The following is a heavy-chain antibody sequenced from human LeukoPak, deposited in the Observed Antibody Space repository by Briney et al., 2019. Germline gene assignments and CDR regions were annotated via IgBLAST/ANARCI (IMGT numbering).Heavy chain of an antibody. Sequence: PGGSLRLSCAASGFTFSNYAMNWVRQAPGKGLDWVSSITAGGSFKYYADSVEGRFTISRDNAKNSLYLQMNSLRAEDTALYYCARDPLAVAGTTKSWGYNDAFDIWGQGTMVTVSS. V-gene: IGHV3-21*04. J-gene: IGHJ3*02. D-gene: IGHD6-19*01. CDR3: ARDPLAVAGTTKSWGYNDAFDI. CDR2: ITAGGSFK. CDR1: GFTFSNYA.